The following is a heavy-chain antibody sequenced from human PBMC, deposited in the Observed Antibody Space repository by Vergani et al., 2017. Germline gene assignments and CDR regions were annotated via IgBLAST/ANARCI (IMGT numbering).Heavy chain of an antibody. CDR1: GFTFSSYS. CDR3: ARDLGPRQLRGLSYYGMDV. Sequence: EVQLVESGGGLVKPGGSLRLSCAASGFTFSSYSMNWVRQAPGRGLELVSSISSSSSYLYYADSVKGRFTISRDNAKNSLYLQMNSLRAEDTAVYYCARDLGPRQLRGLSYYGMDVWGQGTTVTVSS. CDR2: ISSSSSYL. V-gene: IGHV3-21*01. D-gene: IGHD3-16*01. J-gene: IGHJ6*02.